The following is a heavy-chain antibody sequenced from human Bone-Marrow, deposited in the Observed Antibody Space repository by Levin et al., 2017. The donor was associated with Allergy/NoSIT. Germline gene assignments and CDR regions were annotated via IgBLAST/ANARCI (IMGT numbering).Heavy chain of an antibody. Sequence: SETLSLTCTVSGGSISSGPDYWTWIRQHPGTGLEWIGSIYHSGNGYKNPSLKSRLTISMDTSKNQISLKLTAVTDTDTAVYYCARDRGGSSTGIFDIWGQGTRVTVSS. J-gene: IGHJ3*02. CDR2: IYHSGNG. V-gene: IGHV4-31*03. D-gene: IGHD2-15*01. CDR1: GGSISSGPDY. CDR3: ARDRGGSSTGIFDI.